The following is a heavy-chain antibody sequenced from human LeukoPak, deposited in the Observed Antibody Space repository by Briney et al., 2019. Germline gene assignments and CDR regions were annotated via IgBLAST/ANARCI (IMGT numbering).Heavy chain of an antibody. CDR3: AKDVSGTYYAFDV. CDR1: GASFRSHF. CDR2: ISNRGST. Sequence: PTETLSLTCGISGASFRSHFWSWIRQTPGMGLEWIGYISNRGSTAYNPSLRSRVTISVDTPKNEVSLNVRSVSPADTAVYYCAKDVSGTYYAFDVWGQGRTV. D-gene: IGHD3-22*01. J-gene: IGHJ3*01. V-gene: IGHV4-59*11.